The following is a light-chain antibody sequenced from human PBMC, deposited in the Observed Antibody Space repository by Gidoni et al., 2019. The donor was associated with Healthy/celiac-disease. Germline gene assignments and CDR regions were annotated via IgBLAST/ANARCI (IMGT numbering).Light chain of an antibody. CDR1: QSVLYSSNNKNY. V-gene: IGKV4-1*01. CDR3: QQYYSTPYT. Sequence: DIVMTQSPDPLAVSLGERATINCKSRQSVLYSSNNKNYLAWYQQKPGQPLKLLIYWASTRESGVPDRFSGSGSGTDFTLTISSLQAEDVAVYYCQQYYSTPYTFXXXTKLEIK. CDR2: WAS. J-gene: IGKJ2*01.